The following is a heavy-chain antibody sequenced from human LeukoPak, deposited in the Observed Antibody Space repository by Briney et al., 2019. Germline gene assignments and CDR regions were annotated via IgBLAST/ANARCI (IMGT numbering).Heavy chain of an antibody. CDR2: IYYSGST. J-gene: IGHJ3*02. CDR1: GGSISNKNYY. D-gene: IGHD3-22*01. Sequence: PSETLSLTCTVSGGSISNKNYYWDWIRQPPGKGLEWIGSIYYSGSTHYNPSLKSRVTISVDTSKNQFSLKLNSVTAADTSVYFCARHYYDSSGPDIWGQGTMVTVSS. CDR3: ARHYYDSSGPDI. V-gene: IGHV4-39*01.